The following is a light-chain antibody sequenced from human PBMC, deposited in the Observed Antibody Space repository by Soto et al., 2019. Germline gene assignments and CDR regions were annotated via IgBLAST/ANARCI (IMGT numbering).Light chain of an antibody. CDR2: GVS. Sequence: EIVLTRSPGTLSLSPGERATLSCRASQSVRSDYFAWYQQKPGQAPRVIIFGVSTRATGVPDRFSGSGSGTDFTLTISRLEPEDFALYYCQQYGNSPLTFGGGTKVDI. CDR3: QQYGNSPLT. CDR1: QSVRSDY. V-gene: IGKV3-20*01. J-gene: IGKJ4*01.